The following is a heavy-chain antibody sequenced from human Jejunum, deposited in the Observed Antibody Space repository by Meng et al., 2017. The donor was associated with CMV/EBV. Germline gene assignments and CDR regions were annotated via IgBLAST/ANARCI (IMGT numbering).Heavy chain of an antibody. Sequence: SEYTFTPQYLHWVRQAPGQGLEWIGWLNPQSGETYYAQNFQGRVTMTRDTSISKAYMELSSLKSDDTAVYYCASVWYNAHDPFDYWGQGTVVTVSS. CDR1: EYTFTPQY. CDR3: ASVWYNAHDPFDY. D-gene: IGHD1-14*01. J-gene: IGHJ4*02. CDR2: LNPQSGET. V-gene: IGHV1-2*02.